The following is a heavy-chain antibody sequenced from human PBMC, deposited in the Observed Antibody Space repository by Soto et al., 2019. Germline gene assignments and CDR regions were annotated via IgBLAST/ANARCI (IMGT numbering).Heavy chain of an antibody. Sequence: QVQLVESGGGVVQPGRSLRLSCAASGFTFSSYAMHWVRQAPGKGLEWVAVISYDGSNKYYADSVKGRVTISRDNSKNTLYLQMNSLRAEDTAVYYCARDKEGSSWYAQPLDYWGQGTLVTVSS. J-gene: IGHJ4*02. CDR3: ARDKEGSSWYAQPLDY. CDR2: ISYDGSNK. D-gene: IGHD6-13*01. V-gene: IGHV3-30-3*01. CDR1: GFTFSSYA.